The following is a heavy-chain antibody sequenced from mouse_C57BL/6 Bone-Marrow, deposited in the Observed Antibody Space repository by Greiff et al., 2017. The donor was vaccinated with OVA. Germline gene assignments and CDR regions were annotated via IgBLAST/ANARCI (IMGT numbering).Heavy chain of an antibody. V-gene: IGHV1-50*01. J-gene: IGHJ4*01. D-gene: IGHD2-4*01. CDR3: ARAGLPHYYAMDY. CDR2: IDPSDSYT. Sequence: QVQLQQPGAELVKPGASVKLSCKASGYTFTSYWMQWVKQRPGQGLEWIGEIDPSDSYTNYNQKFKGKATLTVDTSSSTAYMQLRSLTSEDSAVYYCARAGLPHYYAMDYWGQGTSVTVSS. CDR1: GYTFTSYW.